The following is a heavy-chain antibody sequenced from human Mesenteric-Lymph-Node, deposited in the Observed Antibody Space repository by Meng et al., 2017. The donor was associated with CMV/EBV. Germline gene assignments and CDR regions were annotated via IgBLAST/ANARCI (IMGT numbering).Heavy chain of an antibody. J-gene: IGHJ4*02. D-gene: IGHD3-9*01. CDR1: GGSVSSGSYY. CDR2: IYYSGST. V-gene: IGHV4-61*01. CDR3: ARQGLYYDILTGYQLYPMYYFDY. Sequence: SETLSLTCTVSGGSVSSGSYYWSWIRQPPGKGLEWIGYIYYSGSTDYNPSLKSRVTMSVDTSKNKFSLKLSSVTAADTAVYYCARQGLYYDILTGYQLYPMYYFDYWGQGTLVTVSS.